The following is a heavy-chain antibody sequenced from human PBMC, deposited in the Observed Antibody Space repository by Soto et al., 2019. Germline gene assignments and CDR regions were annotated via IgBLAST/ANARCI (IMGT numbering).Heavy chain of an antibody. J-gene: IGHJ3*02. V-gene: IGHV3-23*01. D-gene: IGHD3-22*01. CDR2: ISYGGGTT. CDR3: VKGGVTMIVLVDAFDI. Sequence: GGSLRLSCAASEFTFSNYAMSWVRQAPGKGLEWVSAISYGGGTTYYADSVKGRFTISRDNSKNTLYLQMNSLRAEDTAVYYCVKGGVTMIVLVDAFDIWGQGTMVTVS. CDR1: EFTFSNYA.